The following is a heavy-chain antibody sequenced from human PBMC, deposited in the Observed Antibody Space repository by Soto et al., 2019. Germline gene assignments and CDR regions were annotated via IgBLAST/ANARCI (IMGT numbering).Heavy chain of an antibody. CDR2: IWYDGSNK. D-gene: IGHD5-12*01. CDR3: ARDHGSPKSPVDYYYYYGMDV. CDR1: GFTFSSYG. J-gene: IGHJ6*02. V-gene: IGHV3-33*01. Sequence: SLRLSCAASGFTFSSYGMHWVRQAPGKGLEWVAVIWYDGSNKYYADSVKGRFTISRDNSKNTLYLQMNSLRAEDTAVYYCARDHGSPKSPVDYYYYYGMDVWGHGTTVTVSS.